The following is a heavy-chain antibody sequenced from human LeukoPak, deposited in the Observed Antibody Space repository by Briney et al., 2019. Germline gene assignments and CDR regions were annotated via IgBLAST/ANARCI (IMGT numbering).Heavy chain of an antibody. CDR3: TKGRVATVGGAKYAMDV. CDR2: ITGDGAGT. Sequence: GGSLRLSCAASGFIFDDYAMHWVRQAPGKGLEWVSLITGDGAGTYYEDSVRGRFTISRDNSKNSLYLIMNSLRTEDTALYYCTKGRVATVGGAKYAMDVWGQGTTLTVSS. V-gene: IGHV3-43*02. D-gene: IGHD5-12*01. CDR1: GFIFDDYA. J-gene: IGHJ6*02.